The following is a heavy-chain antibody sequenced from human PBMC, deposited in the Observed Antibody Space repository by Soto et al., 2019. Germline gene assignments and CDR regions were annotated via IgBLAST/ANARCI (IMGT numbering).Heavy chain of an antibody. D-gene: IGHD2-21*01. CDR2: INTDGSGT. J-gene: IGHJ4*02. CDR1: GFTFISYS. CDR3: ARIVGTPPYYFDY. V-gene: IGHV3-74*01. Sequence: GGSLRLSCAASGFTFISYSMNWVLQAPGKGLEWVSRINTDGSGTSYADSVKGRFTISRDNAKNTLYLQMNSLRAEDTAVYYCARIVGTPPYYFDYWGQGTLVTVSS.